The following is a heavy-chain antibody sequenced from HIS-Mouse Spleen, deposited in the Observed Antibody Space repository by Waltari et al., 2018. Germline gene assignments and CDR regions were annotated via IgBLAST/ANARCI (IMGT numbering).Heavy chain of an antibody. CDR3: AREIPYSSSWYDWYFDL. J-gene: IGHJ2*01. D-gene: IGHD6-13*01. CDR1: GASSSSSSYY. V-gene: IGHV4-39*07. Sequence: QLQLQDSGPGLVKPSETLSLTCTVSGASSSSSSYYSCWIRQPPGKGLEWIGSIYYSGSTYYNPSLKSRVTISVDTSKNQFSLKLSSVTAADTAVYYCAREIPYSSSWYDWYFDLWGRGTLVTVSS. CDR2: IYYSGST.